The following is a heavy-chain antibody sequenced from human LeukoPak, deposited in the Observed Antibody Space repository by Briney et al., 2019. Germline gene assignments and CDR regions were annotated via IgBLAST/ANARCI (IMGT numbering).Heavy chain of an antibody. D-gene: IGHD1-1*01. V-gene: IGHV3-53*01. CDR1: TFGVTRNS. Sequence: GGSLRLSCAVSTFGVTRNSMNWVRQAPGKGLEWLSVIQSGGSTYYADSVRGRGPISRDDSKNTVLLQTTTLRVEDTAMYYCARDLPRGTLDVWGQGTMVIVSS. CDR2: IQSGGST. CDR3: ARDLPRGTLDV. J-gene: IGHJ3*01.